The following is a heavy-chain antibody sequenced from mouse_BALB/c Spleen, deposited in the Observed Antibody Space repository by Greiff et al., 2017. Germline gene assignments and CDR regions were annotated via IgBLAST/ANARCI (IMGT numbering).Heavy chain of an antibody. CDR2: INSNGGST. CDR3: ARAHYYYGSSYYAMDY. Sequence: EVMLVESGGGLVQPGGSLKLSCAASGFTFSSYGMSWVRQTPDKRLELVATINSNGGSTYYPDSVKGRFTISRDNAKNTLYLQMSSLKSEDTAMYYCARAHYYYGSSYYAMDYWGQGTSVTVSS. V-gene: IGHV5-6-3*01. D-gene: IGHD1-1*01. CDR1: GFTFSSYG. J-gene: IGHJ4*01.